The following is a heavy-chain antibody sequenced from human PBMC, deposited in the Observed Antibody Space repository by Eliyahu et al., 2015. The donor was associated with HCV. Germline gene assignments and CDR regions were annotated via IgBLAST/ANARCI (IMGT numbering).Heavy chain of an antibody. CDR1: GFTFGAMA. V-gene: IGHV3-30*18. D-gene: IGHD3-22*01. CDR2: ISYDGSNK. CDR3: AKTYDSSGYYHFDY. J-gene: IGHJ4*02. Sequence: QVQLVESGGGVVQPGRSLRLSCAASGFTFGAMAXHWVRQAPGKGLEWVAVISYDGSNKYYADSVKGRFTISRDNSKNTLYLQMNSLRAEDTAVYYCAKTYDSSGYYHFDYWGQGTLVTVSS.